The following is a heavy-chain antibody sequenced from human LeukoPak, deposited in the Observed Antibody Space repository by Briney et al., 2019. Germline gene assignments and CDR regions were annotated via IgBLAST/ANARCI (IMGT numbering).Heavy chain of an antibody. Sequence: ASVKVSCKASGHTFTGYYMHWVRQAPGQGLEWMGWINPNSGGTNYAQKLQGRVTMTRDTSISTAYMELSRLRSDDTAVYYCASNDYGDLPFDYWGQGTLVTVSS. CDR2: INPNSGGT. J-gene: IGHJ4*02. V-gene: IGHV1-2*02. D-gene: IGHD4-17*01. CDR1: GHTFTGYY. CDR3: ASNDYGDLPFDY.